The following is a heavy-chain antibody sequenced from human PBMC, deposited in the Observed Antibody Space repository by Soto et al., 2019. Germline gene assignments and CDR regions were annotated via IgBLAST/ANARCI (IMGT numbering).Heavy chain of an antibody. CDR3: ARDRCGSSTSCYKEYDY. Sequence: QVQLVESGGGVVQPGRSLRLSCAASGFTFSSYAMHWVRQAPGKGLEWVAVISYDGSNKYYADSVKGRFTISRDNSKNTLYLQMNSLRAEDTAVYYCARDRCGSSTSCYKEYDYWGQGTLVTVSS. D-gene: IGHD2-2*02. CDR2: ISYDGSNK. CDR1: GFTFSSYA. V-gene: IGHV3-30-3*01. J-gene: IGHJ4*02.